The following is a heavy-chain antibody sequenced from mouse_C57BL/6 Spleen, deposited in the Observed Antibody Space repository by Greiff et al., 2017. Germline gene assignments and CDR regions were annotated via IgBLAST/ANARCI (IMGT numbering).Heavy chain of an antibody. D-gene: IGHD2-2*01. CDR2: ISNGSSTI. J-gene: IGHJ4*01. CDR3: AGYYGCGGYAMDY. V-gene: IGHV5-17*01. Sequence: DVQLVESGGGLVKPGGSLKLSCAASGFTFSDYGMHWVRQAPEKGLEWVAYISNGSSTIYYADTVKGRFTISRDNAKNTLFLRMNSLRSEDTAMHYCAGYYGCGGYAMDYWGQGTSVTVSS. CDR1: GFTFSDYG.